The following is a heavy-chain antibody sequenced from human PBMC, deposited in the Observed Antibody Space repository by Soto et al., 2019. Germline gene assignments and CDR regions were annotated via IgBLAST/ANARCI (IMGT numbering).Heavy chain of an antibody. CDR1: GYTFTSYG. J-gene: IGHJ4*02. CDR2: ISTDKGKT. V-gene: IGHV1-18*01. CDR3: SIRSPACVY. Sequence: QVQLVQSGPEVKKPGASVKVSCKPSGYTFTSYGIIWVRQAPGQGLEWMGWISTDKGKTTYEQKFQGRVTMTRDTATSKAYMDLRSLRSDGTAVYYCSIRSPACVYWGQGTLVTVSS.